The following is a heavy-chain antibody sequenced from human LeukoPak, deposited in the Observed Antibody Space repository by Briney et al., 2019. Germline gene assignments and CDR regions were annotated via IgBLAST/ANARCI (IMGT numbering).Heavy chain of an antibody. CDR2: NSSSGSTT. Sequence: GGSLRLSCAASGFTFSDYYMCWVRQAPGKGLEWVSYNSSSGSTTFYADSVKGRFTISRDNAKNSLYLQMNSLRAEDTAVYYCARDPPYYYYMDVWGKGTTVTVS. CDR1: GFTFSDYY. CDR3: ARDPPYYYYMDV. V-gene: IGHV3-11*04. J-gene: IGHJ6*03.